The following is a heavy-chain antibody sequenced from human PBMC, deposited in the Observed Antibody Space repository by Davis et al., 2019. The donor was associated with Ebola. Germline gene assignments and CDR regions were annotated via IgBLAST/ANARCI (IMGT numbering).Heavy chain of an antibody. V-gene: IGHV4-34*01. D-gene: IGHD4-11*01. CDR1: GGSFSGYY. J-gene: IGHJ4*02. CDR3: ASTDETTVPTDY. CDR2: INHSGST. Sequence: PSETLSLTCAVYGGSFSGYYWSWIRQPPGKGLEWIGEINHSGSTNYNPSLKSRVTISVDTSKNQFSLKLSSVTAADTAVYYCASTDETTVPTDYWGQGTLVTVSS.